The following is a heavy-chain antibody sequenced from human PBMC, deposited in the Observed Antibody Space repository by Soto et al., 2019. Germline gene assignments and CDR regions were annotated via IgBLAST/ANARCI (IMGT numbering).Heavy chain of an antibody. Sequence: ASVKVSCKASGYTFNSYGITWVRQAPGQGLEWMGWISAYNGDTNYAQNFRGRVTMTTDTSTSTAYMELRSLRSDDTAMYYCARDIVHTRDKNWFDPWGQGTQVTVSS. J-gene: IGHJ5*02. CDR1: GYTFNSYG. D-gene: IGHD5-12*01. CDR3: ARDIVHTRDKNWFDP. CDR2: ISAYNGDT. V-gene: IGHV1-18*01.